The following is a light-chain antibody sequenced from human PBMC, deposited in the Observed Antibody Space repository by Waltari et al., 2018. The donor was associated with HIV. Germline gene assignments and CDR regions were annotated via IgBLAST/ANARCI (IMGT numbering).Light chain of an antibody. J-gene: IGKJ2*01. CDR2: DTS. CDR1: HTINTDY. CDR3: QQYEPSPAKYI. V-gene: IGKV3-20*01. Sequence: DTISTQSPRTLSLSPGERVTLSCRASHTINTDYLAWYQQRAGLPPSLLMYDTSNRATGIPDRVLGSGSGTDFALTICRLEPEDFALYFCQQYEPSPAKYIFGQGTRLE.